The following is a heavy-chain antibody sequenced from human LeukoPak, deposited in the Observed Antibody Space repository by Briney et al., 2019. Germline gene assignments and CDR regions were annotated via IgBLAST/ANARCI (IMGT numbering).Heavy chain of an antibody. D-gene: IGHD6-13*01. Sequence: GASVKVSCKASGYTFTSYRISWVRQAPGQGLEWMGWISPYNGNTNFAQNFQGRVTVTTDTSTSTAYMELRSLRSDDTAMYYCARDFWSYTSSWFDYWGQGTLVTVSS. CDR2: ISPYNGNT. J-gene: IGHJ5*01. CDR1: GYTFTSYR. V-gene: IGHV1-18*01. CDR3: ARDFWSYTSSWFDY.